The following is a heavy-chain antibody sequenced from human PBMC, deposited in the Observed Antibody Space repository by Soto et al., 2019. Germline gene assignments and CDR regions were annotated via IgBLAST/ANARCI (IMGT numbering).Heavy chain of an antibody. V-gene: IGHV3-23*01. D-gene: IGHD3-9*01. CDR2: ITGSGDRT. CDR1: GFTFSGCS. CDR3: AVAIFTAYDY. Sequence: EVRLLESGEGLVQPGGSLRLSCAASGFTFSGCSMTWVRQAPGKGLEWVSAITGSGDRTYYADSVKGRFTISRDNSNNMVYLQMNSLRAEDSAVYYCAVAIFTAYDYWGQGTLVTVSS. J-gene: IGHJ4*02.